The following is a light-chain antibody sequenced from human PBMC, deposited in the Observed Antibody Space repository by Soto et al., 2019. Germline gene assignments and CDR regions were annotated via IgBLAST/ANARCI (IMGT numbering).Light chain of an antibody. V-gene: IGKV3-15*01. CDR1: QSVSSN. CDR2: GAS. J-gene: IGKJ3*01. Sequence: EIVMTQSPATLSVSPGERATLSCRASQSVSSNLAWYQQKPSQAPRLLIYGASTRATGIPARISGSGSGTKFTLTISSLQSEDFAVYYCQQYNNWPGCTFGPGTKVDIK. CDR3: QQYNNWPGCT.